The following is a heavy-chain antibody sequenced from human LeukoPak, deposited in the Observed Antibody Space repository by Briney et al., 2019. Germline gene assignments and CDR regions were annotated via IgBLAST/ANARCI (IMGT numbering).Heavy chain of an antibody. Sequence: PSETLSLTCTVSGGSISSYYWSWIRQPPGKGLEWIGYIYYSGSTNYNPSPKSRVTISVDTSKNQFSLKLSSVTAADTAVYYCARDLGYSYGDYWGQGILVTVSS. CDR3: ARDLGYSYGDY. CDR1: GGSISSYY. J-gene: IGHJ4*02. CDR2: IYYSGST. D-gene: IGHD5-18*01. V-gene: IGHV4-59*01.